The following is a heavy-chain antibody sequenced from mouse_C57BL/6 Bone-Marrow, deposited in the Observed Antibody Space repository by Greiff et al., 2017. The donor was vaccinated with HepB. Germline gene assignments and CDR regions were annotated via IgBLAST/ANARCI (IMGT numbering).Heavy chain of an antibody. D-gene: IGHD2-4*01. J-gene: IGHJ4*01. CDR3: ARHDYPYAMDY. Sequence: EVQLQQSGGDLVKPGGSLKLSCAASGFTFSSYGMSWVRQTPDKRLEWVATISSGGSYTYYPDSVKGRFTISRDNAKNTLYLQMSSLKSEDTAMYYCARHDYPYAMDYWGQGTSVTVSS. CDR2: ISSGGSYT. CDR1: GFTFSSYG. V-gene: IGHV5-6*01.